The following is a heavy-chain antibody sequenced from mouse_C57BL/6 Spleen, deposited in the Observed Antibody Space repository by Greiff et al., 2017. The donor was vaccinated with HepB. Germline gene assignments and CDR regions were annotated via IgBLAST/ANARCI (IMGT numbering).Heavy chain of an antibody. CDR1: GYAFSSYW. V-gene: IGHV1-80*01. Sequence: VMLVESGAELVKPGASVKISCKASGYAFSSYWMNWVKQRPGKGLEWIGQIYPGDGDTNYNGKFKGKATLTADKSSSTADMQLSSLTSEDSAVYFCARHYDYDAWFAYWGQGTLVTVSA. D-gene: IGHD2-4*01. CDR2: IYPGDGDT. J-gene: IGHJ3*01. CDR3: ARHYDYDAWFAY.